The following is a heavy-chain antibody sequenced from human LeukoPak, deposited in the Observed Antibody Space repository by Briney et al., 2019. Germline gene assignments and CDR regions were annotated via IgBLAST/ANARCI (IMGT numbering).Heavy chain of an antibody. CDR3: ARDAADSSGYYYFDY. J-gene: IGHJ4*02. D-gene: IGHD3-22*01. Sequence: PGGSLRLSCAASGFTFSDYYMSWIRQAPGKGLEWVSYISSSGSTIYYADSVKGRFTISRDNAKNSLYLQMNSLRAEDTAVYYCARDAADSSGYYYFDYWGQGTLVTVSS. V-gene: IGHV3-11*01. CDR2: ISSSGSTI. CDR1: GFTFSDYY.